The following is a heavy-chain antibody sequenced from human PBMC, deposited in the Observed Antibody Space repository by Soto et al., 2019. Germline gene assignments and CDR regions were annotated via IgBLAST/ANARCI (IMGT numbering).Heavy chain of an antibody. CDR3: ARAESGYCSGGSCYQPIYGMDV. CDR1: GGSISSGGYY. J-gene: IGHJ6*02. D-gene: IGHD2-15*01. CDR2: IYYSGST. Sequence: SETLSLTCTVSGGSISSGGYYWSWIRQHPGKGLEWIGYIYYSGSTYYNPSLKSRVTISVDTSKNQFSLKLSSVTAADTAVYYCARAESGYCSGGSCYQPIYGMDVWGQGTKVTVSS. V-gene: IGHV4-31*03.